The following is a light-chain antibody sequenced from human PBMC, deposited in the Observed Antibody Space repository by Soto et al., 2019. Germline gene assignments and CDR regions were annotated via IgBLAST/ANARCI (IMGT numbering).Light chain of an antibody. CDR2: GTS. Sequence: EIVLTQSPGTLSLSPGERATLSCRASQSVTSNYLGWYQQKPGQPPRLLIYGTSKRATGIPDRFSGGGSGTDFTLTISRLEPEDFAVYYCQQDGSSPPITFGQGTRLEVK. CDR3: QQDGSSPPIT. V-gene: IGKV3-20*01. CDR1: QSVTSNY. J-gene: IGKJ5*01.